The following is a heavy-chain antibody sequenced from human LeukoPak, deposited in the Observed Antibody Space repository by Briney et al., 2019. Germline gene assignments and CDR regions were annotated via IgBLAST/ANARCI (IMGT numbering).Heavy chain of an antibody. CDR2: ISGSGGST. V-gene: IGHV3-23*01. CDR3: AKSRTLPMVRGVIISSYYYGMDV. CDR1: GFTFSSYA. J-gene: IGHJ6*02. D-gene: IGHD3-10*01. Sequence: GGSLRLSCAASGFTFSSYAMSWVRQAPGKGLEWVSAISGSGGSTYYADSVKGRFTISRDNSKNTLYLQMNSLRAEDTAVYYCAKSRTLPMVRGVIISSYYYGMDVWGQGTTVTVSS.